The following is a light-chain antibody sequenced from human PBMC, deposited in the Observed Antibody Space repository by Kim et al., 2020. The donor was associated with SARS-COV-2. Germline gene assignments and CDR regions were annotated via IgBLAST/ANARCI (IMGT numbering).Light chain of an antibody. Sequence: SYELTQPSSVSVSPGQTARITCPGDVLAKKYARWFQQKPGQAPVLVIYKDSERPSGIPERFSGSSSGTTVTLTISGAQVEDEADYYCYSAADNSPWVFGGGTKLTVL. CDR1: VLAKKY. V-gene: IGLV3-27*01. CDR3: YSAADNSPWV. CDR2: KDS. J-gene: IGLJ3*02.